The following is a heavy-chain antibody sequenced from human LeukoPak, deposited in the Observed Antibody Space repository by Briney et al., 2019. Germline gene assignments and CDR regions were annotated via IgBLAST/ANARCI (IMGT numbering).Heavy chain of an antibody. CDR2: IYPGDSDT. Sequence: GESLKISCEVFGYNFTRYWIGWVRQMPGKGLEWMGIIYPGDSDTRYSPSFQGQVTISADESINTAYLQWSSLKASDTAMYYCARHTGSSSSDYWGQGTLVTVTS. CDR3: ARHTGSSSSDY. CDR1: GYNFTRYW. V-gene: IGHV5-51*01. J-gene: IGHJ4*02. D-gene: IGHD6-6*01.